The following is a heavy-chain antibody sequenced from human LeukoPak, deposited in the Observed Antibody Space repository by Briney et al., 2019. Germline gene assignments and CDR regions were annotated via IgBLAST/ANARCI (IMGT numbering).Heavy chain of an antibody. D-gene: IGHD6-13*01. CDR3: ARVAAGIGFFQH. J-gene: IGHJ1*01. Sequence: SETLSLTCTVSGGSISSGGYYWSWIRQPPGKGLEWIGYIYHSGSTYYNPSLKSRVTISVDTSKNQLSLKLSSVTAADTAVYYCARVAAGIGFFQHWGQGTLVTVSS. V-gene: IGHV4-30-2*01. CDR1: GGSISSGGYY. CDR2: IYHSGST.